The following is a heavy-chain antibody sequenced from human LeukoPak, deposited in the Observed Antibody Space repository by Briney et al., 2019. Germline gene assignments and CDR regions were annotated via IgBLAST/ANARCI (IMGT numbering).Heavy chain of an antibody. CDR1: GYTFTSYG. V-gene: IGHV1-3*01. CDR3: ATFYIAAVGFDY. D-gene: IGHD6-13*01. Sequence: ASVKVSCKASGYTFTSYGISWVRQAPGQGLEWMGWINAGNGNTKYSQKFQGRVTITRDTSASTAYMELSSVRSEDTAVYYCATFYIAAVGFDYWGQGTLVTVSS. J-gene: IGHJ4*02. CDR2: INAGNGNT.